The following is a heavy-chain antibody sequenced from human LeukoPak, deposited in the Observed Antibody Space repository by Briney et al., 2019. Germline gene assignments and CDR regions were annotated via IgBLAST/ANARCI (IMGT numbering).Heavy chain of an antibody. CDR1: GFTVSTNY. CDR3: ARDKLYGDYRRFDY. J-gene: IGHJ4*02. D-gene: IGHD4-17*01. CDR2: IYSGGST. Sequence: PGGSLRLPCAASGFTVSTNYMSWVRQAPGKGLEWVSVIYSGGSTYYADSVKGRFTISRDNSKNTLYLQMNSLRAEDTAVYYCARDKLYGDYRRFDYWGQGTLVIVSS. V-gene: IGHV3-66*01.